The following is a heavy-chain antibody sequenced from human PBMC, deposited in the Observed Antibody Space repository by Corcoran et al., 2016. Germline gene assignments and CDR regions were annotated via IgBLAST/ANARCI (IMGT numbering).Heavy chain of an antibody. J-gene: IGHJ4*02. CDR1: GGSISSGGYY. CDR3: ARLQQVGAAAVAGTNPFDY. CDR2: IYYSGST. V-gene: IGHV4-31*03. D-gene: IGHD6-19*01. Sequence: VQLQESGPGLVKPSQTLSLTCTVSGGSISSGGYYWSWIRQHPGKGLEWIGYIYYSGSTYYNPSLQSRVTISVDTSQHQFSLKLSSVTAAATAVYYSARLQQVGAAAVAGTNPFDYWGQGTLVTVSS.